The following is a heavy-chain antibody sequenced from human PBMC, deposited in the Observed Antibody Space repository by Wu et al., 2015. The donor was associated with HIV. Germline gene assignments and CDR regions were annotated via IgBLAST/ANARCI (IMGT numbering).Heavy chain of an antibody. CDR1: GYTFTGYY. V-gene: IGHV1-2*02. J-gene: IGHJ6*03. CDR2: INPNSGGT. D-gene: IGHD1-7*01. Sequence: QVQQVQSGAEVKKPGASVKVSCKASGYTFTGYYMHWVRQAPGQGLEWMGWINPNSGGTNYAQKFQGRVTMTRDTSISTAYMELSRLRSDDTAVYYCARDLSITGTMYYYYYYMDVWGKGTTVTVSS. CDR3: ARDLSITGTMYYYYYYMDV.